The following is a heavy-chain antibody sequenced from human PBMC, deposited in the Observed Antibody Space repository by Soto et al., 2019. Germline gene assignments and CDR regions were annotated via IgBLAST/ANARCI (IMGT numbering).Heavy chain of an antibody. CDR1: CGSIISSSYY. CDR2: IYYSGST. J-gene: IGHJ6*02. CDR3: AREGATIFGVVTEPNYYYYGMDV. Sequence: SETLSLTCTFSCGSIISSSYYWGWIRQPPGKGLGWIGSIYYSGSTYYNPSLKSRVTISVDTSKNPFSLKLSSVTAADTAVYYCAREGATIFGVVTEPNYYYYGMDVWGQGTTVTVSS. V-gene: IGHV4-39*01. D-gene: IGHD3-3*01.